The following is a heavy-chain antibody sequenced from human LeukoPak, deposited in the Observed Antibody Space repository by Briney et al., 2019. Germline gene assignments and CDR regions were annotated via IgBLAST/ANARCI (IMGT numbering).Heavy chain of an antibody. CDR2: VYYSGAT. CDR1: GGSISNYY. V-gene: IGHV4-59*08. Sequence: PSETLSLTCTVSGGSISNYYWSWLRQPPGKGLEWIGYVYYSGATNYNPSLKSRVTISLDTSKNQFSLRLTSVTAADTAVYYCARRVAVTGIYCFDHWGQGTPVTVSS. D-gene: IGHD6-19*01. J-gene: IGHJ4*02. CDR3: ARRVAVTGIYCFDH.